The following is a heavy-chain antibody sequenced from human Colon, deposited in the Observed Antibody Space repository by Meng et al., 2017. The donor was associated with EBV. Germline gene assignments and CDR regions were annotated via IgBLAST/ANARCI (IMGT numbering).Heavy chain of an antibody. J-gene: IGHJ4*02. V-gene: IGHV4-31*03. D-gene: IGHD5-24*01. Sequence: QVQLQESGPGLVKPSQTLSLTCTGXXGSISSGNHYWSWIRQHPGKGLEYIGYIYYSGSTYYNPSLKSRVIISVDTSKNQFSLRLNSVTAADTAVYYCARVGGLDGYRLGGDYWGQGARVTVSS. CDR2: IYYSGST. CDR1: XGSISSGNHY. CDR3: ARVGGLDGYRLGGDY.